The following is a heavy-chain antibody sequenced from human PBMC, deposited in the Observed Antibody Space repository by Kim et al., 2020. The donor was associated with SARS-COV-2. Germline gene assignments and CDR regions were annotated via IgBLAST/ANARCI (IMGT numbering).Heavy chain of an antibody. Sequence: RFTISRDNSKNTLYLQMNSLRAEDTAVYYCAKARQGDDFWSGYYTDAFDIWGQGTMVTVSS. D-gene: IGHD3-3*01. V-gene: IGHV3-23*01. CDR3: AKARQGDDFWSGYYTDAFDI. J-gene: IGHJ3*02.